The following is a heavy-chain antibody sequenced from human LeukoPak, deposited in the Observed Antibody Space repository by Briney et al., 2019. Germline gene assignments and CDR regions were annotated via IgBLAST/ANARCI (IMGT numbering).Heavy chain of an antibody. CDR3: TTGGSIQLWSTYYMDV. V-gene: IGHV3-15*01. CDR2: IKSKTNGGTK. Sequence: GGSLRLSCAASGFTFSNAWMSWVRPAPGKGREWIGRIKSKTNGGTKDYAAAVKGRFNISRDDSKNTLYLQMNSLKAEDTAVYYCTTGGSIQLWSTYYMDVWGKGTTVTVSS. D-gene: IGHD5-18*01. J-gene: IGHJ6*03. CDR1: GFTFSNAW.